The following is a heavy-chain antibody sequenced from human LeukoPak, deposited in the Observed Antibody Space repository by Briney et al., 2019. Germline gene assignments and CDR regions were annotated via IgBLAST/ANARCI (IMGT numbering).Heavy chain of an antibody. Sequence: GRSLRLSCAASGFTFSSYAMSWVRQAPGKGLEWVSAISGSGGSTYYADSVKGRFTISRDNSKNTLYLQMNSLRAEDTAVYYCAKDLQWLVRGDYWGQGTLVTVSS. CDR2: ISGSGGST. CDR3: AKDLQWLVRGDY. D-gene: IGHD6-19*01. CDR1: GFTFSSYA. V-gene: IGHV3-23*01. J-gene: IGHJ4*02.